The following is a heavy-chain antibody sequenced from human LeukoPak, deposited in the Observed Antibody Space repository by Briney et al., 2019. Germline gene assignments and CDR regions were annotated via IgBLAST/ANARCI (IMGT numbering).Heavy chain of an antibody. D-gene: IGHD1-20*01. CDR1: GGSFSGYY. CDR2: INHSGST. Sequence: SETLSLTCAVYGGSFSGYYWSWIRQPPGKGLEWIGEINHSGSTNYNPSLKSRATISVDTSKNQFSLKLSSVTAADTAVYYCARGIITGTPRYYYYMDVWGKGTTVTVSS. V-gene: IGHV4-34*01. J-gene: IGHJ6*03. CDR3: ARGIITGTPRYYYYMDV.